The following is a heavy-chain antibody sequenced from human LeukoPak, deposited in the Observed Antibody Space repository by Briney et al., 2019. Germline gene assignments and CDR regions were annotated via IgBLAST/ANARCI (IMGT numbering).Heavy chain of an antibody. CDR1: GFTFSDHY. V-gene: IGHV3-11*04. J-gene: IGHJ4*02. CDR2: ITTRANII. CDR3: ANHLACGSTSCPSFDY. D-gene: IGHD2-2*01. Sequence: GGSLRLSCAASGFTFSDHYMAWIRQVPGKGLEWVSYITTRANIIYYVDSVKGRFTISRDNAKNSLYLQMNSLRAEDTAVYYCANHLACGSTSCPSFDYWGQGTLVTVSS.